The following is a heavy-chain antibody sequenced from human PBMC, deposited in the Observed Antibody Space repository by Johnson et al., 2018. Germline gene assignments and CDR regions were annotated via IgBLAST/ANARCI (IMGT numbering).Heavy chain of an antibody. CDR1: GFTFSNAW. D-gene: IGHD1-20*01. V-gene: IGHV3-11*01. CDR3: ARERVTGTTYNYYVMDV. CDR2: ISGSGGST. Sequence: VQLVESGGGLVKPGGSLRLSCAASGFTFSNAWMNWVRQAPGKGLEWVSAISGSGGSTYYADSVKGRFTISRDNAKNSLYRQMNSLRAEDTAGYYCARERVTGTTYNYYVMDVWGQGTTVTVSS. J-gene: IGHJ6*02.